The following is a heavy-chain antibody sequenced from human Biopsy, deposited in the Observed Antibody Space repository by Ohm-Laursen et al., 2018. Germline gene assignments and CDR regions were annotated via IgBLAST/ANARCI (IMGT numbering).Heavy chain of an antibody. D-gene: IGHD3-22*01. CDR1: GGSFSGYY. V-gene: IGHV4-34*01. CDR2: INHRGSA. J-gene: IGHJ3*01. Sequence: SDTLSLTCAVYGGSFSGYYWTWIRQPPGKGLEWIGEINHRGSASYNPSLKSRITVLVDTSKNQLSLRLRSVTAADTAMYYCASVVLGPTNDAFDLWGQGTMVVVSS. CDR3: ASVVLGPTNDAFDL.